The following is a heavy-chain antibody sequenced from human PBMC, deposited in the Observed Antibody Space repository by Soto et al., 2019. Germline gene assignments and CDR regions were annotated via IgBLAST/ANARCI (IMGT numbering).Heavy chain of an antibody. CDR1: GGSISSSSYY. CDR2: IYYSGST. Sequence: SETLSLTCTVSGGSISSSSYYWGWIRQPPGKGLEWIGYIYYSGSTNYNPSLKSRVTISVDTSKNQFSLKLSSVTAADTAVYYCARHLGGYDTHFDYWGQGTLVTVSS. J-gene: IGHJ4*02. CDR3: ARHLGGYDTHFDY. D-gene: IGHD5-12*01. V-gene: IGHV4-61*05.